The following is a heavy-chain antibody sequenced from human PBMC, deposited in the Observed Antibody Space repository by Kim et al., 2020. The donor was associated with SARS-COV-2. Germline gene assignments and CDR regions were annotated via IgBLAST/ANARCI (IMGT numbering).Heavy chain of an antibody. CDR2: ISAYNGNT. Sequence: ASVKVSCKASGYTFTSYGISWVRQAPGQGLEWMGWISAYNGNTNYAQKLQGRVTMTTDTSTSTAYMELRSLRSDDTAVYYCARDLGYLWFGERYYFDYWGQGTLVTVSS. D-gene: IGHD3-10*01. CDR1: GYTFTSYG. CDR3: ARDLGYLWFGERYYFDY. V-gene: IGHV1-18*01. J-gene: IGHJ4*02.